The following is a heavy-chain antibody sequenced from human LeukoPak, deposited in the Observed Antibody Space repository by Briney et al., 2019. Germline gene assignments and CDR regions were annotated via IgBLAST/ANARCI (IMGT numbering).Heavy chain of an antibody. D-gene: IGHD1-1*01. CDR3: ARTNTGQNYDY. CDR2: IDYSGST. V-gene: IGHV4-59*08. Sequence: KPSETLSLTCTVSGGSISSHYWSWIRQPPGKGLGWIGYIDYSGSTNYNPSLKSRVTISVDTSKNQFSLHLNSVTPEDTAVYYCARTNTGQNYDYWGQGTLVTVSS. J-gene: IGHJ4*02. CDR1: GGSISSHY.